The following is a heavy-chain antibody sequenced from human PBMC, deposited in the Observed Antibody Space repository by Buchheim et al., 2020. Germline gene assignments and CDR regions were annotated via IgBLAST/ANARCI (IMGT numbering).Heavy chain of an antibody. CDR2: INPNSGGT. CDR3: ATLIDVDIVVVPAAIPHDY. J-gene: IGHJ4*02. CDR1: GYTFTGYY. D-gene: IGHD2-2*02. Sequence: QVQLVQSGAEVKKPGASVKVSCKASGYTFTGYYMHWVRQAPGQGLEWMGRINPNSGGTNYAQKFQGRVTMTRDTSISPAYMELSRLRSDDTAVYYCATLIDVDIVVVPAAIPHDYWGQGTL. V-gene: IGHV1-2*06.